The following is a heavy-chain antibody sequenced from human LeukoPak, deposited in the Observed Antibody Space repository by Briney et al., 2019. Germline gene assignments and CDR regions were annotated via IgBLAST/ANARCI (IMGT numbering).Heavy chain of an antibody. Sequence: GGSLRLSCAASGFTFSDHYMDWVRQAPGKGLEWVANIKQDGSEKYYVDSVKGRFTISRDNAKNSLYLQMNSLRVEDTAVYYCARDSGNYDFWSGYVAFDIWGQGTMVTVSS. V-gene: IGHV3-7*01. CDR2: IKQDGSEK. D-gene: IGHD3-3*01. CDR3: ARDSGNYDFWSGYVAFDI. CDR1: GFTFSDHY. J-gene: IGHJ3*02.